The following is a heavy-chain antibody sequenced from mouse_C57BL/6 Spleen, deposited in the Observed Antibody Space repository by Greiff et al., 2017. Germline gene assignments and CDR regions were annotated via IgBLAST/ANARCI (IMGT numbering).Heavy chain of an antibody. Sequence: QVQLQQPGAELVMPGASVKLSCKASGYTFTSYWMHWVKQRPGQGLEWIGEIDPSDSYTNYNQKFKGKSTLTVDKSSSTAYMQLSSLTSEDSAVYYCARGNYGSSSYFDYWGQGTTLTVSS. J-gene: IGHJ2*01. V-gene: IGHV1-69*01. CDR3: ARGNYGSSSYFDY. CDR1: GYTFTSYW. CDR2: IDPSDSYT. D-gene: IGHD1-1*01.